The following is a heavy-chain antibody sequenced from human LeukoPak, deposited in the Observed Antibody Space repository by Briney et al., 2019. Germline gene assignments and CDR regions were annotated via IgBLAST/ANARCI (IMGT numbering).Heavy chain of an antibody. CDR2: ISIASSYI. V-gene: IGHV3-21*01. J-gene: IGHJ6*03. Sequence: GGSLRLSRAAAGFSFSTYDMNWVRQAPGKGLEWVSSISIASSYIFYADSVKGRFTISRDNANNSLYLQMSSLRAEDTAVYYCARWLQTRYYMDVWGKGTTVIVSS. D-gene: IGHD5-24*01. CDR1: GFSFSTYD. CDR3: ARWLQTRYYMDV.